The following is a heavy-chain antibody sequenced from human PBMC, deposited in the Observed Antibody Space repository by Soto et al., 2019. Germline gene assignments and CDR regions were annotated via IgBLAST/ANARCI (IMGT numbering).Heavy chain of an antibody. Sequence: LSLTCAVSGSSMSGFYWGWVRQPPGKGLEWIGSIFHSGNSYYNPSLKSRVILSVDTPKNQFSLNLTAAIAADTAVYYCAREDDGMDVWGQGTPVTVSS. CDR1: GSSMSGFY. V-gene: IGHV4-38-2*02. CDR2: IFHSGNS. J-gene: IGHJ6*02. CDR3: AREDDGMDV.